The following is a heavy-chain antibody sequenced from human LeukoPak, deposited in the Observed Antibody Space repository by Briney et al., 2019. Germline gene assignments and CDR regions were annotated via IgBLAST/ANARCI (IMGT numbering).Heavy chain of an antibody. J-gene: IGHJ6*02. CDR3: ARERFYGMDV. CDR1: GGSISSYY. CDR2: IYYSGST. Sequence: SETLSLTCTVSGGSISSYYWSWIRQPPGKGLEWIGYIYYSGSTNYNPSLKSRVTISVDTSKNQFSLKLSSVTAADTAVYYCARERFYGMDVWGQGTMVTVSS. D-gene: IGHD3-16*01. V-gene: IGHV4-59*01.